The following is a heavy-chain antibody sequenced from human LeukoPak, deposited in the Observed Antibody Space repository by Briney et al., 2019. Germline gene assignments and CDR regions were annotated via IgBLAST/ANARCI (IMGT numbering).Heavy chain of an antibody. CDR3: ARAAGRDTTSGLDFDY. CDR1: GASISSYY. J-gene: IGHJ4*02. CDR2: IYSSRS. V-gene: IGHV4-4*07. D-gene: IGHD1-26*01. Sequence: SEILSLTCTVSGASISSYYWSWIRQPAGKGLEWIGRIYSSRSIYNPSLKSRVTMSVDTSKNQFSLKLSSVTAADTAVYYCARAAGRDTTSGLDFDYWGQGTLVTVSS.